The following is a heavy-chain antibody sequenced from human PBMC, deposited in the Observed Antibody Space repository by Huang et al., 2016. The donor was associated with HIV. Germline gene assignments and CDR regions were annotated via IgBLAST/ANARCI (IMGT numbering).Heavy chain of an antibody. V-gene: IGHV4-59*02. D-gene: IGHD6-19*01. Sequence: QVRLQESGPGLVKPSETLSLSCTVSGDSVSSHYWGWIRHPPGKGTEWIGTVYGSGTTKYNPRLKSRITISVDTSKNGFSLNITSVSAADTAMYFCVRDQGRLAVGGIDNWFDPWGQGALVTVSS. J-gene: IGHJ5*02. CDR1: GDSVSSHY. CDR3: VRDQGRLAVGGIDNWFDP. CDR2: VYGSGTT.